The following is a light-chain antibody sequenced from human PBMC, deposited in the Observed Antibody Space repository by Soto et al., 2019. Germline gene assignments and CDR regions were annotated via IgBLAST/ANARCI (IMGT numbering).Light chain of an antibody. V-gene: IGKV3D-20*02. CDR3: QQRSNLIT. CDR1: QSVRSNY. CDR2: GAS. Sequence: EVVVTKSPGALSLSPGESATLSCRASQSVRSNYLAWYQQKPGQAPRLLIYGASNRATGIPARFSGSGSGTDFTLTISSLEPEDFAVYYCQQRSNLITFGQGTLLEIK. J-gene: IGKJ5*01.